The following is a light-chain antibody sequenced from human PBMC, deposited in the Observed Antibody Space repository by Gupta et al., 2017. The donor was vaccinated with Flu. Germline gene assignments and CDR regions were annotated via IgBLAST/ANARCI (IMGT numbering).Light chain of an antibody. CDR3: QQYNNWPPKT. V-gene: IGKV3-15*01. CDR1: QSVSSN. Sequence: EIVMTQSPATLSVSPGERATLSCRASQSVSSNLAWYPQKPGQVPRLLIYGASTRATGIPARFSGSGSGTEFTLTISSLQSEDFAVYYCQQYNNWPPKTFGQGTRLEIK. J-gene: IGKJ5*01. CDR2: GAS.